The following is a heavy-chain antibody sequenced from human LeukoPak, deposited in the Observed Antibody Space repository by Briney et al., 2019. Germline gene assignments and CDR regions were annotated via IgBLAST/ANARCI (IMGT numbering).Heavy chain of an antibody. Sequence: SVKVSCKASGYTFINYGFSWVRQAPGQGLEWMGGIIPIFGTANYAQKFQGRVTITADESTSTAYMELSSLRSEDTAVYYCARGTIDCSGGSCYSNWFDPWGQGTLVTVSS. D-gene: IGHD2-15*01. CDR2: IIPIFGTA. CDR1: GYTFINYG. CDR3: ARGTIDCSGGSCYSNWFDP. J-gene: IGHJ5*02. V-gene: IGHV1-69*13.